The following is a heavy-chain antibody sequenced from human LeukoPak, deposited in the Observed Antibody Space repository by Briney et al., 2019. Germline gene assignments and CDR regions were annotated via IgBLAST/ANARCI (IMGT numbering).Heavy chain of an antibody. J-gene: IGHJ4*02. CDR2: IYYSGSA. CDR3: ARNLYDSSGSMGIYTFDY. CDR1: GGSIGTYY. V-gene: IGHV4-59*01. Sequence: SETLSLTCTVSGGSIGTYYWSWLRQPPGKGLEWIGYIYYSGSANYNPSLKSRVTISVDTSKNQFSLKLSSVTAADTAVYYCARNLYDSSGSMGIYTFDYWGQGTLVTVSS. D-gene: IGHD3-22*01.